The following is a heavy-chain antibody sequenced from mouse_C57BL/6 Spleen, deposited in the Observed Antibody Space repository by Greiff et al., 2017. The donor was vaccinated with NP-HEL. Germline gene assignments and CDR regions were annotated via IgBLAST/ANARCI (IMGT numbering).Heavy chain of an antibody. V-gene: IGHV3-6*01. J-gene: IGHJ1*03. D-gene: IGHD5-1-1*01. CDR3: ARPKYPLYWYFDV. CDR1: GYSITSGYY. Sequence: EVKLQESGPGLVKPSQSLSLTCSVTGYSITSGYYWNWIRQFPGNKLEWMGYISYDGSNNYNPSLKNRISITRDTSKNQFFLKLNSVTTEDTATYYCARPKYPLYWYFDVWGTGTTVTVSS. CDR2: ISYDGSN.